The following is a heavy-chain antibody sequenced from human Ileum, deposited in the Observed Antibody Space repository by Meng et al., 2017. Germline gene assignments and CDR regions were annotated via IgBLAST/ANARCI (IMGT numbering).Heavy chain of an antibody. CDR3: ARDLLGPAIAASGYFDP. D-gene: IGHD5-12*01. V-gene: IGHV4-4*02. CDR2: IYHTGST. Sequence: QVNWQESRPGLLNPSGPLSLTCVCSGGSFSDSNWWRWVRQPPGKGLEWIGEIYHTGSTNYNPSLKSRVTMSLDKSKNQFFLDLTPVTAADTAVYYCARDLLGPAIAASGYFDPWGQGTLVTVSS. J-gene: IGHJ5*02. CDR1: GGSFSDSNW.